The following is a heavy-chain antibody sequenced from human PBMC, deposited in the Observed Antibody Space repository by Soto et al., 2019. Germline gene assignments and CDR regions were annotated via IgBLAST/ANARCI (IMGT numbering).Heavy chain of an antibody. D-gene: IGHD5-12*01. CDR1: GFTFSNAC. J-gene: IGHJ4*02. Sequence: GGSLRLSCAASGFTFSNACMSWVLQAPGKGLEWVARIKSKIDGGTMDHAAPVKGRFTISRDDSKNTLNLQMNSLRAEDTAVYYCAKDPTGYDRSYFDYWGQGTLVTVSS. CDR2: IKSKIDGGTM. V-gene: IGHV3-15*01. CDR3: AKDPTGYDRSYFDY.